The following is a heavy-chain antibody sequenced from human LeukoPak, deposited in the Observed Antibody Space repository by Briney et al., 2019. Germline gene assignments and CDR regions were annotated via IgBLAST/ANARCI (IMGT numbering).Heavy chain of an antibody. D-gene: IGHD6-13*01. CDR2: IYYSGST. CDR3: ARDTIAATLTDYYYYGMDV. Sequence: SETLSLTCTVSGGSISSYYWSWIRQPPGKGLEWIGYIYYSGSTNYNPSLKSRVTISVDTSKNQFSLKLSSVTAADTAVYYCARDTIAATLTDYYYYGMDVWGQGTTVTVSS. V-gene: IGHV4-59*01. CDR1: GGSISSYY. J-gene: IGHJ6*02.